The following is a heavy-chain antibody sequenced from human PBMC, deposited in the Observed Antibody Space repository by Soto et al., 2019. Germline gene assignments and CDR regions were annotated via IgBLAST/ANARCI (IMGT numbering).Heavy chain of an antibody. CDR2: ISDYNGNT. CDR3: AREVGTYGRYYYAMDV. J-gene: IGHJ6*01. V-gene: IGHV1-18*01. Sequence: QVQLVQSGAEVKKPGASVKVSCKASGYSFTSYGITWVRQAPGQGLEWMGWISDYNGNTTYAQNLQGRVTMITDTSTTTAYMELRSLKSDDTAVYYCAREVGTYGRYYYAMDVWGQGTTVTVSS. D-gene: IGHD1-26*01. CDR1: GYSFTSYG.